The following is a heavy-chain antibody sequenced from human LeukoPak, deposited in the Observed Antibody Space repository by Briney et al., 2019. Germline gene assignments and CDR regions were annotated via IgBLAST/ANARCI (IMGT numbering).Heavy chain of an antibody. V-gene: IGHV4-34*01. CDR3: ARGFARYYYDSSGKPIGYFQH. J-gene: IGHJ1*01. Sequence: SETLSLTCAVCGGSFSGYYWSGIRQPPGKGLEWIGEINHSGSTNYNPSLKSRVIISVDTSKNQFSLKLSSVTAADTAVYYCARGFARYYYDSSGKPIGYFQHWGQGTLVTVSS. CDR1: GGSFSGYY. CDR2: INHSGST. D-gene: IGHD3-22*01.